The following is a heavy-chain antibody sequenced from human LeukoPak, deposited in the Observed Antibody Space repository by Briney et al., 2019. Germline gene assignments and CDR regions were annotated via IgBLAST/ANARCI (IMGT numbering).Heavy chain of an antibody. J-gene: IGHJ4*02. CDR1: GFTFSGYG. D-gene: IGHD2/OR15-2a*01. Sequence: GGSLRLSCAASGFTFSGYGMHWVRQAPGKGLEWVAVISYDGSNKYYADSVKGRFTISRDNSKNTLYLQMNSLRAEDTAVYYCARSQGGLLYFDYWGQGTLVTVSS. CDR3: ARSQGGLLYFDY. CDR2: ISYDGSNK. V-gene: IGHV3-30*03.